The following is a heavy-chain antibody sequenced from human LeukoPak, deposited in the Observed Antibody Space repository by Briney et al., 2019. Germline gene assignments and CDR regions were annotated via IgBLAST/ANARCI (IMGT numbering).Heavy chain of an antibody. J-gene: IGHJ1*01. CDR1: GGSISSGGYF. V-gene: IGHV4-31*03. CDR2: IYYSGST. CDR3: ASVSYDTSLQH. D-gene: IGHD3-22*01. Sequence: SETLSLTCTVSGGSISSGGYFWSCIRQHPGKGLEWIGYIYYSGSTYYNPSLKGRATISVDTSKNQFSLRLTSVTAADTAIYCCASVSYDTSLQHWGQGTLVTVSS.